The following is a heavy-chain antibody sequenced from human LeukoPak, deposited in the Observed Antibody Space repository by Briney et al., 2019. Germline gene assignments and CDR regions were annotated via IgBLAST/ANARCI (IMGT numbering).Heavy chain of an antibody. CDR3: ARKMSGYSYGRTWLDY. V-gene: IGHV4-59*12. J-gene: IGHJ4*02. CDR1: GGSISSYY. Sequence: SETLSLTCTVSGGSISSYYWSWIRQPPGKGLEWIGCIYYTGRTNYNPSLKSRVTISVDTSKNQFSLKLSSVTAADTAVYYCARKMSGYSYGRTWLDYWGQGTLVTVSS. CDR2: IYYTGRT. D-gene: IGHD5-18*01.